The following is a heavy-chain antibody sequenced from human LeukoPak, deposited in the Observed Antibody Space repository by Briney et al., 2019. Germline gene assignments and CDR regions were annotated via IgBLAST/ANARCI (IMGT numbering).Heavy chain of an antibody. Sequence: ASVKVSCKTSGYTFSSYYIHWVRQAPGQGLEWMARINPSAGNTNYAPKFQSRVTLTRDTSTATVYMELSSLNSKDTAVYYCARDTGWDFISSVDYWGQGTLVTVSS. CDR3: ARDTGWDFISSVDY. D-gene: IGHD3-22*01. V-gene: IGHV1-46*03. J-gene: IGHJ4*02. CDR2: INPSAGNT. CDR1: GYTFSSYY.